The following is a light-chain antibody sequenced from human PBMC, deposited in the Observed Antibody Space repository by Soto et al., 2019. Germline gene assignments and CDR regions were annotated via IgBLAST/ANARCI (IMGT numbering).Light chain of an antibody. CDR1: QSVSGN. CDR3: QQYKNWPWT. Sequence: EIVMTQSPATLPVSPGERATLSCRASQSVSGNLAWYQQKPGQAPRLLIYDGSTRARGIPARFSGSGSGTEFTLTISSLQSEDFALYYCQQYKNWPWTFDKGTKVEI. J-gene: IGKJ1*01. CDR2: DGS. V-gene: IGKV3-15*01.